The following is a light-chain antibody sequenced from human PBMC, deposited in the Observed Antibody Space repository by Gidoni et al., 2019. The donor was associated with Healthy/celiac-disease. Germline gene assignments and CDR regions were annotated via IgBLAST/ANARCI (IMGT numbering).Light chain of an antibody. Sequence: IVLTQSPDTLSLSPGERATLSCRASQSVSSYLAWYQQKPGQAPRLLIYDASNRATGIPARFSGSGSGTDFTLTISSLEPEDFAVYYCQQRSNWPPRYTFGQGTKLEIK. J-gene: IGKJ2*01. CDR3: QQRSNWPPRYT. CDR1: QSVSSY. V-gene: IGKV3-11*01. CDR2: DAS.